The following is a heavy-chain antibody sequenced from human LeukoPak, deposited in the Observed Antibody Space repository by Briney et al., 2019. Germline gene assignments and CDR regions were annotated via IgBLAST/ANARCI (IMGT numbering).Heavy chain of an antibody. V-gene: IGHV4-61*02. J-gene: IGHJ6*03. CDR2: IYTSART. CDR3: ARAKFGYYYDSGSYYYHYMDV. CDR1: GASISSGSYY. Sequence: KTSQTLSLTCTVSGASISSGSYYWSWIRHPARKGLEWIGRIYTSARTNYSPSLKTRVTISVDRSKNQFSLKLSSVTAADTAVYYCARAKFGYYYDSGSYYYHYMDVWGKGTTVTISS. D-gene: IGHD3-10*01.